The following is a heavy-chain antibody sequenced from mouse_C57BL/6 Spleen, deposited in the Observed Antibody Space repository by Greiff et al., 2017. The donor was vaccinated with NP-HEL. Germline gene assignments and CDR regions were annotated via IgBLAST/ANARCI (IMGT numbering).Heavy chain of an antibody. CDR2: IDPETGGT. CDR1: GYTFTDYE. Sequence: VKLQESGAELVRPGASVTLSCKASGYTFTDYEMHWVKQTPVHGLEWIGAIDPETGGTAYNQKFKGKAILTADKSSSTAYMELRSLTSEDSAVYYCTRGGAIVTFDYWGQGTTLTVSS. D-gene: IGHD2-5*01. CDR3: TRGGAIVTFDY. J-gene: IGHJ2*01. V-gene: IGHV1-15*01.